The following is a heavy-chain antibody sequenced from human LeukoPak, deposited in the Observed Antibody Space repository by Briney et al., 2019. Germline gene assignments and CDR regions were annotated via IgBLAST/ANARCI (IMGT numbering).Heavy chain of an antibody. CDR2: MKEDGGEI. V-gene: IGHV3-7*03. CDR3: AKDRGYDILTGYGIDY. D-gene: IGHD3-9*01. CDR1: GFPFSNYW. J-gene: IGHJ4*02. Sequence: GGSLRLSCAASGFPFSNYWMSWVRQAPGKGLEWVANMKEDGGEINYVDSVKGRFTVSRDNAKNSLFLQMNSLRAEDTALYYCAKDRGYDILTGYGIDYWGQGTLVTVSS.